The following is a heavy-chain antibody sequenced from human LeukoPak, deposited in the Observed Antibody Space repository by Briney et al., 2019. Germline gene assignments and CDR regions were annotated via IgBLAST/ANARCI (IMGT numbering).Heavy chain of an antibody. CDR2: ISGGGDRT. D-gene: IGHD5-12*01. CDR3: AKGHSAYGTGFDF. Sequence: PGGSLRLSCAASGITFSTFAMTRVRQAPGRGLECVSVISGGGDRTYYAESVKGRFTISRDNSKNTLYLQMNSLRAEDTAVYYCAKGHSAYGTGFDFWGQGTLVTVSS. V-gene: IGHV3-23*01. J-gene: IGHJ4*02. CDR1: GITFSTFA.